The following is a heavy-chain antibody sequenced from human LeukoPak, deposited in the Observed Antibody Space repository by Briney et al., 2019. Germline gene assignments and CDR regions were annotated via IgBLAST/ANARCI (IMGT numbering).Heavy chain of an antibody. V-gene: IGHV1-2*02. D-gene: IGHD6-6*01. Sequence: GASVKVSCKASGYTFTGYYMHWVRQAPGQGLEWMGWINPNSGGTNYAQKFQGRVTMTRDTSISTAYMELSRLRSDDTAVYYCARVPVPGYYYGMDVWGQGTTVTVSS. CDR1: GYTFTGYY. CDR2: INPNSGGT. CDR3: ARVPVPGYYYGMDV. J-gene: IGHJ6*02.